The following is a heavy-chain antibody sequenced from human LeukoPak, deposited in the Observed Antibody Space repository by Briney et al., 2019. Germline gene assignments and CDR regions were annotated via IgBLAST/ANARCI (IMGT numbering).Heavy chain of an antibody. D-gene: IGHD2-15*01. J-gene: IGHJ4*02. CDR1: GFTFSSYS. V-gene: IGHV3-21*01. CDR3: ASNSNCSGGSCYF. CDR2: ISSSSSYI. Sequence: PGGSLRLSCAASGFTFSSYSMNWVRQAPGKGLEWASSISSSSSYIYYADSVKGRFTISRDNAKNSLYLQMNSLRAEDTAVYYCASNSNCSGGSCYFWGQGTLVTVSS.